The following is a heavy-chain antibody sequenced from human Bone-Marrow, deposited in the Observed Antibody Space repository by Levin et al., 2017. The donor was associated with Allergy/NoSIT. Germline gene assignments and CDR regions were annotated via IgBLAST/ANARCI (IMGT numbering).Heavy chain of an antibody. CDR1: DGSISSGSYF. V-gene: IGHV4-61*02. J-gene: IGHJ6*03. CDR3: AREDYYYYLDV. Sequence: RASETLSLICSVSDGSISSGSYFWNWIRQPAGKGLEWLGRFHITGGANYNPSLESRVSISVDTSKKQFALKLSSVTAADTAVYYCAREDYYYYLDVWGKGTTVTVSS. CDR2: FHITGGA.